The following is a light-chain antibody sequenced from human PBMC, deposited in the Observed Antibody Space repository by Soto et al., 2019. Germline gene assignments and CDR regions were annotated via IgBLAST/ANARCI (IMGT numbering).Light chain of an antibody. CDR2: GNS. V-gene: IGLV1-40*01. J-gene: IGLJ1*01. Sequence: QSVLTQPPSVSGAPGQRVTISCTGTNSNIGSDYGVHWYQQFPGTAPKLLTYGNSNRPSGVPDRFSGSKSGTSASLAITGLQAEDEADYYCQSYDRSLRACVFGTGTKVTVL. CDR3: QSYDRSLRACV. CDR1: NSNIGSDYG.